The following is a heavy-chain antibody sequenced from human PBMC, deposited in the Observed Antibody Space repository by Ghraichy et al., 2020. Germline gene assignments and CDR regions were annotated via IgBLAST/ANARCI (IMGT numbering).Heavy chain of an antibody. D-gene: IGHD1-26*01. Sequence: SLNISCAASGFPFDDYAMHWVRQAPGKGLEWVSGISWNSGSIGYADSVKGRFTISRDNAKNSLYLHMNSLRAEDTALYYCAKGLVGATRGNFDYWGQRAVVAVSS. J-gene: IGHJ4*02. V-gene: IGHV3-9*01. CDR2: ISWNSGSI. CDR3: AKGLVGATRGNFDY. CDR1: GFPFDDYA.